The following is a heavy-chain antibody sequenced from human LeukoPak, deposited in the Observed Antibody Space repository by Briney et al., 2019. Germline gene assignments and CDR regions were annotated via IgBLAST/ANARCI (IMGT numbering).Heavy chain of an antibody. Sequence: GGSLRLSCAASGFNFRDAAMTWVRQAPGKGLEWVALISFSGDNSYYADSVKGRFSVSRDNSKNTLYLQVNTLRADDTATYYCAKPISGGLAVTADWFHPWGQGTLVVVSS. CDR3: AKPISGGLAVTADWFHP. D-gene: IGHD6-19*01. J-gene: IGHJ5*01. CDR2: ISFSGDNS. CDR1: GFNFRDAA. V-gene: IGHV3-23*01.